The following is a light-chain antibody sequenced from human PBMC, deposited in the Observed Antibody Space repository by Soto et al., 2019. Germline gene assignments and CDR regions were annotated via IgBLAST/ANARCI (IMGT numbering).Light chain of an antibody. CDR3: QQYNNWPRT. V-gene: IGKV3-15*01. J-gene: IGKJ1*01. CDR1: QSVSST. CDR2: GAS. Sequence: TQSPATLCVSPGERATLSCRASQSVSSTLSLYQQKPGQAPRLLIYGASTRATGIPGRFSGSGSGTGFTLTISSLQSEDFAVYYCQQYNNWPRTFGQGTKVDIK.